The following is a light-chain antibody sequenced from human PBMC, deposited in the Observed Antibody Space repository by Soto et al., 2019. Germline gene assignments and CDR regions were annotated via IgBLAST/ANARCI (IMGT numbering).Light chain of an antibody. V-gene: IGLV2-11*01. Sequence: QSALTQPRSVSGSPGQSVTISCTGTSSDVGGYNYVSWYQQHPGKAPKLMIYDVSKRPSGVPDRFSGSKSGNTAYLTISGLQAEDEADYYCCPYAGSYTSWVFGGETKLTVL. CDR3: CPYAGSYTSWV. CDR2: DVS. J-gene: IGLJ3*02. CDR1: SSDVGGYNY.